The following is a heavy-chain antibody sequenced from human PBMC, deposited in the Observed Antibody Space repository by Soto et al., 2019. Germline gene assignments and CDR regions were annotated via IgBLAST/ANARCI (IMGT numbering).Heavy chain of an antibody. J-gene: IGHJ4*02. Sequence: GGSLRLSCAASGFTFSSYTMSWVRQAPGKGLEWVSAISGSGGSTYYADSVKGRFTISRDNSKNTLYLQMNSLRAEDTVVYYCAKAHTWYYFDYWGQGTLVTVSS. CDR2: ISGSGGST. V-gene: IGHV3-23*01. CDR1: GFTFSSYT. CDR3: AKAHTWYYFDY.